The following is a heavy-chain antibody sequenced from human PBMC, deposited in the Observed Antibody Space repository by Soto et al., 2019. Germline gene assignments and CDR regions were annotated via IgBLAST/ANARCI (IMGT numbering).Heavy chain of an antibody. CDR2: IYSGGST. Sequence: GGSLRLSCAASGFTVSSNYMSWVRQAPGKGLEWVSVIYSGGSTYYADSVKGRFTISRDNSKNTLYLQMNSLRAEDTAVYYCARPNYGDYTPGAAFDIWGQGTMVTVSS. J-gene: IGHJ3*02. CDR1: GFTVSSNY. V-gene: IGHV3-66*04. CDR3: ARPNYGDYTPGAAFDI. D-gene: IGHD4-17*01.